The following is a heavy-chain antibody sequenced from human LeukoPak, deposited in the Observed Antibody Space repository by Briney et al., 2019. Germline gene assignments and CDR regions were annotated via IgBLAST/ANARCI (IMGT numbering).Heavy chain of an antibody. J-gene: IGHJ3*02. D-gene: IGHD3-3*01. CDR3: ARVGVRFWEAFDI. V-gene: IGHV4-34*01. CDR1: GGSFSGYY. Sequence: SETLSLTCAVYGGSFSGYYWSWLRQPPGKGREWIGEINHSGSTNYNPSLKSRVTISVDTSKNQFSLKLSSVTAADTAVYYCARVGVRFWEAFDIWGQGTLVTVSS. CDR2: INHSGST.